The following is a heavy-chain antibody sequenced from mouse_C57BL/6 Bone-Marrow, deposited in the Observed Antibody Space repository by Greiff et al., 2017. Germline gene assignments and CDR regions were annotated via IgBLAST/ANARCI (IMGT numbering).Heavy chain of an antibody. J-gene: IGHJ4*01. V-gene: IGHV1-64*01. D-gene: IGHD2-2*01. CDR3: ARWLPYYYAMDY. CDR1: GYTLTSYW. CDR2: IHPNSGST. Sequence: QVQLQQPGAELVKPGASVKLSCKASGYTLTSYWMHWVKQRPGQGLEWIGMIHPNSGSTNYNEKFKSKATLTVDKSSSTAYMQLSSLTSEDSAVYYCARWLPYYYAMDYWGQGTSVTVSS.